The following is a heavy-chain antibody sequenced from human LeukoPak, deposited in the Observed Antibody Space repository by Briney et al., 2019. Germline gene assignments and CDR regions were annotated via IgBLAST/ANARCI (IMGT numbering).Heavy chain of an antibody. V-gene: IGHV3-30*18. Sequence: PGRSLRLSCAASGFSFNNYGMHWVRQAPGKGLEWVALIIYDGYYKYYADSVKGRFTTSRDDSKNTLYLQVNSLRAEDTAVYYCAKDLITMVRGSAMDVWGQGTTVTVSS. D-gene: IGHD3-10*01. CDR1: GFSFNNYG. CDR2: IIYDGYYK. CDR3: AKDLITMVRGSAMDV. J-gene: IGHJ6*02.